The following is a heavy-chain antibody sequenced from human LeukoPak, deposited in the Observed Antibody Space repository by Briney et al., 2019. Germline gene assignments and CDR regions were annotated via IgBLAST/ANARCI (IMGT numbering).Heavy chain of an antibody. V-gene: IGHV3-15*01. CDR2: IKSITDGGTT. Sequence: GGSLRLSCVASGFTFSNDWMNWVRQAPGKGLEWVGRIKSITDGGTTDYAAPVKGRFAISRDDSKNTLYLQMNSLKTEDTALYYCTPEYTRRDDYWGQGTLVTVSS. J-gene: IGHJ4*02. CDR3: TPEYTRRDDY. D-gene: IGHD1-14*01. CDR1: GFTFSNDW.